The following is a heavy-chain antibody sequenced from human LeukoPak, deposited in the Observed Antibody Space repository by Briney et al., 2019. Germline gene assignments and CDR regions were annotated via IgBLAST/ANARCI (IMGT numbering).Heavy chain of an antibody. CDR1: GHTFTSYG. D-gene: IGHD6-19*01. Sequence: GASVKVSCKSSGHTFTSYGINWVRQAPGQGLEWMGWISVYNGNTYYAQKFQGRITMSTDTSTSTAYMDLRSLRSDDTAVYYCASAQEIAVAGSCFDYWGQGTLVTVSS. V-gene: IGHV1-18*01. CDR2: ISVYNGNT. CDR3: ASAQEIAVAGSCFDY. J-gene: IGHJ4*02.